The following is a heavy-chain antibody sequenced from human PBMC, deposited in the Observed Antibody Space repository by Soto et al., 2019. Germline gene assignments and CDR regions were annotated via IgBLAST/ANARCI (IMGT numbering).Heavy chain of an antibody. J-gene: IGHJ6*02. V-gene: IGHV4-39*01. CDR1: GGSISSSSYY. CDR2: IYYSGST. D-gene: IGHD5-18*01. Sequence: PSETMSLTCTASGGSISSSSYYWGWIRQPPGKGLEWIGSIYYSGSTYYNPSLKSRVTISVDTSKNQFSLKLRSVAAADTAVYYCASRQRGRYTYFNYWMDVWGQGTTLTV. CDR3: ASRQRGRYTYFNYWMDV.